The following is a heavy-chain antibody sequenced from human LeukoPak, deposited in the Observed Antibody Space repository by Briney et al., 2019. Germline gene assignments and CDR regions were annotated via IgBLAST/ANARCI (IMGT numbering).Heavy chain of an antibody. J-gene: IGHJ4*02. CDR2: ISGSGTTT. CDR1: GLTFSDYY. Sequence: GGSLSLSCAASGLTFSDYYMTWIRQAPGKGLEWVSSISGSGTTTYSADSVRGRFTVSRDNAKNSVFLYMNSLRAEDTAVYYCAIQITMIVVVPYFDYGGQGTLVTVSS. V-gene: IGHV3-11*04. D-gene: IGHD3-22*01. CDR3: AIQITMIVVVPYFDY.